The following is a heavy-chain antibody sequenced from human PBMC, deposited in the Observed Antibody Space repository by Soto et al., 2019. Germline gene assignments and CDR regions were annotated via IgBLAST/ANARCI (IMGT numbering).Heavy chain of an antibody. V-gene: IGHV4-59*12. CDR3: ASGYKFPFHY. D-gene: IGHD6-25*01. Sequence: SETLSLTCTVSGGSISSYYWSWIRQPPGKGLEWIGYIYYSGSTNYNPSLKSRVTISVDTSKNQFSLKLSSVTAADSAVYYCASGYKFPFHYWGHGTLVTVSS. CDR1: GGSISSYY. CDR2: IYYSGST. J-gene: IGHJ4*01.